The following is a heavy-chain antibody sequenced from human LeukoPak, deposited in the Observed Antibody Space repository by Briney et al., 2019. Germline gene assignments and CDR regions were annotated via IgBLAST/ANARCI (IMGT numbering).Heavy chain of an antibody. D-gene: IGHD3-3*01. Sequence: PGGSLRLSCAASGFTFSDYYMSWFRQAPGKGLEWVASVSGGGRSKYYIDAVKGRFTVSRDNSKNTVYLQMSSLRTVDTAIYYCARVRFGTEWYSSDAFAFWGQGTMVTVAS. CDR2: VSGGGRSK. CDR1: GFTFSDYY. J-gene: IGHJ3*01. CDR3: ARVRFGTEWYSSDAFAF. V-gene: IGHV3-23*01.